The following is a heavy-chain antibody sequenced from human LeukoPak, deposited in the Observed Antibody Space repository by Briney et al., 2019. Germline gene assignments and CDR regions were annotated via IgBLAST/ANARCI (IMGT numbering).Heavy chain of an antibody. D-gene: IGHD2-21*02. J-gene: IGHJ5*02. CDR2: IIPIFGTA. V-gene: IGHV1-69*05. Sequence: SVKISCKASGGTFSSYAISWVRQAPGQGLEWMGGIIPIFGTANYAQKLQGRVTMTRDTSTSTVYMELSSLRSEDTAVYYCARDAVVTAIRNWFDPWGQGTLVTVSS. CDR3: ARDAVVTAIRNWFDP. CDR1: GGTFSSYA.